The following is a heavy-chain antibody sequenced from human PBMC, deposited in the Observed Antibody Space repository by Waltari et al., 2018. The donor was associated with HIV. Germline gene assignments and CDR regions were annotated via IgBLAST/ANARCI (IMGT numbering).Heavy chain of an antibody. V-gene: IGHV4-39*01. CDR3: ARQYYDSSGYNWFDP. D-gene: IGHD3-22*01. CDR2: IYYSVST. J-gene: IGHJ5*02. CDR1: GGSISSSRYY. Sequence: QLQLQESGPGLVKPSETLSRTCTVPGGSISSSRYYWGWIREPPVKGREWIGSIYYSVSTSYNPSLKSRVTISVDTSKSQFSLKLSSVTAADTAVYYCARQYYDSSGYNWFDPWGQGTLVTVSS.